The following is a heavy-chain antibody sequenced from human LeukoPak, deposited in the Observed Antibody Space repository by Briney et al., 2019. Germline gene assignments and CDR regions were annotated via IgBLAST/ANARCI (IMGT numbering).Heavy chain of an antibody. CDR1: GGSISSSSYY. J-gene: IGHJ4*02. D-gene: IGHD3-10*01. Sequence: SETLSLTCTVSGGSISSSSYYWGWIRQPPGKGLEWIGSIYYSGSTYYNPSLKSRVTISADTSKNQFSLKLSSVTAADTAVYYCARESYYGSGRAIDYWGQGTLVTVSS. CDR3: ARESYYGSGRAIDY. V-gene: IGHV4-39*07. CDR2: IYYSGST.